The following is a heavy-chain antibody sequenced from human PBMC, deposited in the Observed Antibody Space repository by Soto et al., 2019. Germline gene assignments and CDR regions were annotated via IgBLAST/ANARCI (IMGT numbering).Heavy chain of an antibody. CDR1: GGSISSGGYH. Sequence: SETLSLTCTVSGGSISSGGYHWSWIRQHPGKGLEWIGYIYYSGSTYYNPSLKSRVTISVDTSKNQFSLKLSSVTAADTAVYYCARDRSGYNWFDPWGQGTLVTVSS. D-gene: IGHD6-19*01. CDR2: IYYSGST. V-gene: IGHV4-31*03. J-gene: IGHJ5*02. CDR3: ARDRSGYNWFDP.